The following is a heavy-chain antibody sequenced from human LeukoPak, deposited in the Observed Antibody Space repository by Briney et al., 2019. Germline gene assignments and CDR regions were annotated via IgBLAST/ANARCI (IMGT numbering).Heavy chain of an antibody. Sequence: GGSLRLSCAASGFTFSSYGMHWVRQAPGKGLEWVAFIRYDGSNKYYADSVKGRFTISRDYSKNALYLQMNSLRAEDTAVYYCAREEGLVLDYWGQGTLVTVSS. CDR3: AREEGLVLDY. J-gene: IGHJ4*02. V-gene: IGHV3-30*02. CDR1: GFTFSSYG. CDR2: IRYDGSNK. D-gene: IGHD2-8*02.